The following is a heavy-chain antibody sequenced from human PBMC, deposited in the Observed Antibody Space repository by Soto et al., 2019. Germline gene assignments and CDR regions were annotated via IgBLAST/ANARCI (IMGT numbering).Heavy chain of an antibody. CDR3: ARVLYYYDSSGYYGN. CDR2: ISSSSSYI. J-gene: IGHJ4*02. CDR1: GFTFSSYS. D-gene: IGHD3-22*01. Sequence: GGSLRLSCAASGFTFSSYSMNWVRQAPGKGLEWVSSISSSSSYIYYADSVKGRFTISRDNAKNSLYLQMNSLRAEDTAVYYCARVLYYYDSSGYYGNWGQGTLVTVSS. V-gene: IGHV3-21*01.